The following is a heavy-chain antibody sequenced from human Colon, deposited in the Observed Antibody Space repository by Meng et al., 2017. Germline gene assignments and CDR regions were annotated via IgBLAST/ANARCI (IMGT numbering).Heavy chain of an antibody. Sequence: QVQLRESGPALVKPSETLSLTCAVSGDSITNHNWWAWVRQPPGKGLEWIGEIPHRGSSAYNPSLKSRVSMSIDKSKNQFSLRLTSVTATDTAVYYCTTLYGDGDSTSWGQGTLVTVSS. V-gene: IGHV4-4*02. CDR3: TTLYGDGDSTS. D-gene: IGHD4-17*01. CDR1: GDSITNHNW. CDR2: IPHRGSS. J-gene: IGHJ4*02.